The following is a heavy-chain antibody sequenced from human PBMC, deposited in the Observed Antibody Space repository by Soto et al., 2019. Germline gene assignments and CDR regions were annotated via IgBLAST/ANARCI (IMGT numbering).Heavy chain of an antibody. D-gene: IGHD1-26*01. CDR2: ISGSGGST. J-gene: IGHJ4*02. V-gene: IGHV3-23*01. CDR3: VRGKYSGSYFFDY. Sequence: HPGGSLRLSCAASGFTFSSYAMSWVRQAPGKGLEWVSAISGSGGSTYYADSVKGRFTISRDNSKNTLYLQMNSLRAEDTAVYYCVRGKYSGSYFFDYWGQGTLVTVSS. CDR1: GFTFSSYA.